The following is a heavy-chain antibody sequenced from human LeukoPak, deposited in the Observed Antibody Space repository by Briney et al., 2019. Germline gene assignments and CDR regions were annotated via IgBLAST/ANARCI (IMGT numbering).Heavy chain of an antibody. V-gene: IGHV4-30-4*08. D-gene: IGHD2-8*01. CDR3: ARGLGYCTNGVCPLFDY. Sequence: SETLSLTCAVYGGSFSGYYWSWIRQPPGKGLEWIGYIYYSGSTYYNPSLKSRVTISVDTSKNQFSLKLSSVTAADTAVYYCARGLGYCTNGVCPLFDYWGQGTLVTVSS. CDR2: IYYSGST. CDR1: GGSFSGYY. J-gene: IGHJ4*02.